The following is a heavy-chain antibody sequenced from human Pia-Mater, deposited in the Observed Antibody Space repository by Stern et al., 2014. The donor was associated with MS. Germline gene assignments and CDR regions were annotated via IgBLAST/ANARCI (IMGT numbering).Heavy chain of an antibody. CDR1: GYSLSTSGVG. V-gene: IGHV2-5*02. J-gene: IGHJ5*02. D-gene: IGHD6-6*01. Sequence: QVNLRESGPTLVKPTQTLTLTCTFSGYSLSTSGVGVTWLRPPPGKALEWIADLCWDDEKRYSPSLKTRLTITRDTSKSQVVLTMTSMDPVDTATYYCAHLFSDASSSWFDPWGQGTLVTVPS. CDR3: AHLFSDASSSWFDP. CDR2: LCWDDEK.